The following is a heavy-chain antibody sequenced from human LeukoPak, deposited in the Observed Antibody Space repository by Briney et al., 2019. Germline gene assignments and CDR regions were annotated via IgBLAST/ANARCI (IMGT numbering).Heavy chain of an antibody. J-gene: IGHJ4*02. CDR2: IYPGDSDT. D-gene: IGHD3-3*01. V-gene: IGHV5-51*01. Sequence: LGESLKISCKGSGYSFTSYWIGWVRQMPGKGLEWMGIIYPGDSDTRYSPSFQGRVTISADKSISTAYLQWSSLKASDTAMYYCARQIAITIFGVVNYYFDYWGQGTLVTVSS. CDR1: GYSFTSYW. CDR3: ARQIAITIFGVVNYYFDY.